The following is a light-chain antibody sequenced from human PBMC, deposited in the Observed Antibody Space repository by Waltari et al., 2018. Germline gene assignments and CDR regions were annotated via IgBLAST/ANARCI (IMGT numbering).Light chain of an antibody. CDR1: QSLLNSNGYNY. Sequence: DILMTQTLLSLCVSLRERGPLSCTSLQSLLNSNGYNYLNWYLQKPGQSPQLLIYYGSTRASGVPDRFSGSGSGTDFTLKISRVEAEDVGVFYCMQALQTPFTFGPGTKLDIK. CDR3: MQALQTPFT. CDR2: YGS. V-gene: IGKV2-28*01. J-gene: IGKJ3*01.